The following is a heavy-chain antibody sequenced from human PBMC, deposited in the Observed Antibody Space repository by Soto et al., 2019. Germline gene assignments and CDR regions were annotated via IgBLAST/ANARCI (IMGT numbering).Heavy chain of an antibody. J-gene: IGHJ4*02. CDR1: GGTFSSYA. Sequence: QVQLVQSGAEVKKPGSSVKVSCKASGGTFSSYALSWVRQAPGQGLEWMGGIIPMSGATNYAQKFQGRVTFTADESTKTASLELTSLRSEDTAVYYCARGGPENDYWGQGTLVTVSS. CDR3: ARGGPENDY. CDR2: IIPMSGAT. V-gene: IGHV1-69*12. D-gene: IGHD1-26*01.